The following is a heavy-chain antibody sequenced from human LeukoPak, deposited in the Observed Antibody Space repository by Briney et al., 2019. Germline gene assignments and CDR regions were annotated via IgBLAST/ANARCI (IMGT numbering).Heavy chain of an antibody. D-gene: IGHD5-18*01. V-gene: IGHV4-38-2*02. Sequence: PSETLSLTCTVSGYSISSGYYWGWIRQPPGKGLEWIGSIYHSGSTYYNPSLKSRVTISIDTSNNQFSLKVNSVTAADTAVYYCAGASAYSNSWSGAFDIWGRGTMVTVSS. CDR1: GYSISSGYY. CDR2: IYHSGST. J-gene: IGHJ3*02. CDR3: AGASAYSNSWSGAFDI.